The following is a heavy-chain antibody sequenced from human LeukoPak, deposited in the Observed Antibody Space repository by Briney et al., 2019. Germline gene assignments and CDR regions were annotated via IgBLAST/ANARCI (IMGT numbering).Heavy chain of an antibody. CDR2: INHSGST. J-gene: IGHJ5*02. CDR1: GGSFSGYY. V-gene: IGHV4-34*01. Sequence: PSETLSLTCAVYGGSFSGYYWSWIRQPPGKGLEWIGEINHSGSTNYNPSLKSRVTISVDTSKNQFSLKLSSVTAADTAVYYCARGVGGYDAWGQGTLVTVFS. CDR3: ARGVGGYDA. D-gene: IGHD5-12*01.